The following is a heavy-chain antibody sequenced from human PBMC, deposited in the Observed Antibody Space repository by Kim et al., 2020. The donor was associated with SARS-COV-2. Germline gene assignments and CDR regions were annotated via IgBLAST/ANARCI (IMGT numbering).Heavy chain of an antibody. D-gene: IGHD6-13*01. J-gene: IGHJ6*02. CDR2: ISAYNGNT. CDR3: AREGGSSSWYVAYYYYYGMDV. CDR1: GYTFTSYG. V-gene: IGHV1-18*01. Sequence: ASVKVSCKASGYTFTSYGISWVRQAPGQGLEWMGWISAYNGNTNYAQKLQGRVTMTTDTSASTAYMELRSLRSDDTAGYYCAREGGSSSWYVAYYYYYGMDVWGQGTTVTVSS.